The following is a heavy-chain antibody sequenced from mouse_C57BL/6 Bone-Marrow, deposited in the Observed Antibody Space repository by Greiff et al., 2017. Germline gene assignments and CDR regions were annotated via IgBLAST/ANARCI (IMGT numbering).Heavy chain of an antibody. J-gene: IGHJ3*01. CDR2: IYPGDGDT. Sequence: VQLQQSGPELVKPGASVKISCKASDYAFSSSWMNWVKQRPGKGLEWIGRIYPGDGDTNYNGKFKGKATLTADKSSSTAYMQLSSLTSEDSAVYFCARDYYGSSYVAWFAYWGQGTLVTVSA. D-gene: IGHD1-1*01. CDR1: DYAFSSSW. V-gene: IGHV1-82*01. CDR3: ARDYYGSSYVAWFAY.